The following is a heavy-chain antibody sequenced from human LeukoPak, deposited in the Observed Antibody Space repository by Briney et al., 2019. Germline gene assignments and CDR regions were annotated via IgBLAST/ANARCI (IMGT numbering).Heavy chain of an antibody. CDR2: INEDGSEA. CDR3: ANNPCSSTSCPGGYYYYGMDV. J-gene: IGHJ6*04. CDR1: GFTFSGYW. Sequence: GGSLRLSCVASGFTFSGYWMIWVRQAPGKGLEWLANINEDGSEANYVASVNGRFSMSSDNAKKSVYLQMNSLRAEDTAVYYCANNPCSSTSCPGGYYYYGMDVWGKGTTVTVSS. D-gene: IGHD2-2*01. V-gene: IGHV3-7*03.